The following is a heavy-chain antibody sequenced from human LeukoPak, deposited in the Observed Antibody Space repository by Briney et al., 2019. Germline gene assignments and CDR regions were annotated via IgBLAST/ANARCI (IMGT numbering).Heavy chain of an antibody. D-gene: IGHD1-1*01. V-gene: IGHV3-23*01. J-gene: IGHJ3*02. Sequence: GGSLRLSCAASGFTFRGYAMTWVRQAPGKGLEWVSAITGGGATTYYADSVKGRFTISRDSSKNTMYLQMNSLRAEDTAIYYCAKYIASTGSRGAFNIWGQGTMVTVSS. CDR3: AKYIASTGSRGAFNI. CDR2: ITGGGATT. CDR1: GFTFRGYA.